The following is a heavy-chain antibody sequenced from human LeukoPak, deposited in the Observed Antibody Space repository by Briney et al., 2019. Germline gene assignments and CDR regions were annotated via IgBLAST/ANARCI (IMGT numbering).Heavy chain of an antibody. V-gene: IGHV4-39*07. J-gene: IGHJ4*02. D-gene: IGHD1/OR15-1a*01. Sequence: SESLSLTCTVSGGAISRSSYYWGWIRQPPGKGLEWVGSIYYIGSTYYSPSLKTRVTIPVHTSKHQLSLPLSSVPAAPPAVYYCARHIGILGTWGFAYRGQGTLVTVS. CDR1: GGAISRSSYY. CDR3: ARHIGILGTWGFAY. CDR2: IYYIGST.